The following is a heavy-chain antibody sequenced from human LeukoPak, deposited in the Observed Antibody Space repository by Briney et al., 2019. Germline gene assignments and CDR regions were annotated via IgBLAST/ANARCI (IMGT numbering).Heavy chain of an antibody. CDR2: ITNLAGTI. V-gene: IGHV3-23*01. D-gene: IGHD5-12*01. Sequence: GGSLRLSCATSGFTFSTFAMSWVRQAPGKGLEWVASITNLAGTINYADSVRGRFTISRDNSKNTLFLQMNSLRVEDTAEYYCAKDGLRGYDFDYWRQGTLVIVSS. J-gene: IGHJ4*02. CDR3: AKDGLRGYDFDY. CDR1: GFTFSTFA.